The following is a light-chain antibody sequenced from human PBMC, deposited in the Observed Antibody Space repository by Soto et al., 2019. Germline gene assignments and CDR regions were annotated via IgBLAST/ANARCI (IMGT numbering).Light chain of an antibody. Sequence: AIRMTQSPSSLSAYTGDRVTITCRASQGISSYLAWYQQKPGKAPKLLIYAASTLQSGVPSRFSGSGSGTYFTLPISCLQSEDFATYYCQQYYSYPLTFGGGTKVEIK. CDR2: AAS. V-gene: IGKV1-8*01. CDR1: QGISSY. J-gene: IGKJ4*01. CDR3: QQYYSYPLT.